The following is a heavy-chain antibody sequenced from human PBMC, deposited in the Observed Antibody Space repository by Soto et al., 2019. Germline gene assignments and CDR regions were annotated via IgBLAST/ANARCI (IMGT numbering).Heavy chain of an antibody. V-gene: IGHV3-30*03. Sequence: GGSLSLSCAASGFIFSTYGIHWARQAPGKGLEWVAVISYDGRHEYYADSVKGRFTISRDNSKNMLSLQMNSLRAEDTAMYYCARDLGNYMYPYYYYGMDVWGQGTTVTVSS. CDR3: ARDLGNYMYPYYYYGMDV. CDR1: GFIFSTYG. D-gene: IGHD4-4*01. CDR2: ISYDGRHE. J-gene: IGHJ6*02.